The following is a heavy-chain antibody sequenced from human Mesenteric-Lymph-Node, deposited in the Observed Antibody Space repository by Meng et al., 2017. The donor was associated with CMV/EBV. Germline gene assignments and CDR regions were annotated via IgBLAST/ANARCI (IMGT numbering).Heavy chain of an antibody. Sequence: FTAYSMHGGRQAPGQGLEWMGRFNPNSGGTNYAQKFQGRVTMTRDPSISTAYMELSRLRSADTAVYYCAGGGHYYDILTGYYSDFDYWGQGTLVTVSS. CDR2: FNPNSGGT. CDR1: FTAYS. V-gene: IGHV1-2*06. J-gene: IGHJ4*02. CDR3: AGGGHYYDILTGYYSDFDY. D-gene: IGHD3-9*01.